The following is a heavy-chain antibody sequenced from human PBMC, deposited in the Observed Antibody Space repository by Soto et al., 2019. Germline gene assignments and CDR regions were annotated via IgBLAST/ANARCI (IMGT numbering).Heavy chain of an antibody. Sequence: GGSLRLSCAASGFTFSSYAMHWVRQAPGKGLEWVAVISYDGSNKYYADSVKGRFTISRDNSKNTLYLQMNSLRAEDTAVYFCARVPRNGDYLDYWGQGTLVTVSS. CDR1: GFTFSSYA. CDR2: ISYDGSNK. J-gene: IGHJ4*02. CDR3: ARVPRNGDYLDY. V-gene: IGHV3-30-3*01. D-gene: IGHD4-17*01.